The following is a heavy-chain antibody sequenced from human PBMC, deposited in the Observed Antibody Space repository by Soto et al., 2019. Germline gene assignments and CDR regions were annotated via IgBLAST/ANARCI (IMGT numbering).Heavy chain of an antibody. CDR1: GFTFTTYS. V-gene: IGHV3-23*01. CDR2: ISGAGGST. J-gene: IGHJ6*02. D-gene: IGHD3-3*01. Sequence: GGSLRLSCAASGFTFTTYSMNWVRQAPGKGLEWVSAISGAGGSTYYADSVKGRFTISRDNSKNTLYLQMNSLRAEDTALYYCAKDNRPKEDYDFWSGSYYYGMDVWGQGTTVTVSS. CDR3: AKDNRPKEDYDFWSGSYYYGMDV.